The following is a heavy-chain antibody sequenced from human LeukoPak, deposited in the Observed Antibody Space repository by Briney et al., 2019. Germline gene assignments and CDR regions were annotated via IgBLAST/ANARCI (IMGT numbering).Heavy chain of an antibody. CDR2: IYYNDDK. D-gene: IGHD3-9*01. V-gene: IGHV2-5*01. CDR3: AHLVVTIDWRSYFDY. J-gene: IGHJ4*02. CDR1: DFSLPPSGMG. Sequence: SGPTLVNPTQTLTLTCTFSDFSLPPSGMGVGWVRQPPGKGPEWLVMIYYNDDKRYSPSLRSRLTITKDTSKNQVVLTMTNVDVVDTATYYCAHLVVTIDWRSYFDYWGQGILVTVSS.